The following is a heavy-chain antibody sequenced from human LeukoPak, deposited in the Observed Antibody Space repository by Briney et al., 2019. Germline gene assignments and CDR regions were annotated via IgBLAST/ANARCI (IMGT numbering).Heavy chain of an antibody. CDR2: ISSSGSTI. CDR3: AREVPNSSEPFDY. CDR1: GFTFSDYY. D-gene: IGHD2/OR15-2a*01. Sequence: GGSLRFSCAASGFTFSDYYMSWIRQAPGKGLEWVSYISSSGSTIYYADSVKGRFTISRDNAKNSLYLQMNSLRAEDTAVYYCAREVPNSSEPFDYWGQGTLVTVSS. V-gene: IGHV3-11*04. J-gene: IGHJ4*02.